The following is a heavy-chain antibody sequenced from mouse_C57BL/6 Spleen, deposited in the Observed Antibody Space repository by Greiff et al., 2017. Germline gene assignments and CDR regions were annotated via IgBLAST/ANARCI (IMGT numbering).Heavy chain of an antibody. CDR2: ISYDGSN. D-gene: IGHD2-4*01. V-gene: IGHV3-6*01. CDR3: ARVGDYDVGAMDY. Sequence: EVKLQESGPGLVKPSQSLSLTCSVTGYSITSGYYWNWIRQFPGNKLEWMGYISYDGSNNYNPSLKNRISITRDTSKNQFFLKLNSVTTEDTATYYCARVGDYDVGAMDYWGQGTSVTVSS. CDR1: GYSITSGYY. J-gene: IGHJ4*01.